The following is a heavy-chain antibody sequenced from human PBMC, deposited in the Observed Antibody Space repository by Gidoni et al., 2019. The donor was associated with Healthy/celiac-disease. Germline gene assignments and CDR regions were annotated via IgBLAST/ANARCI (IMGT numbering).Heavy chain of an antibody. Sequence: QLQLQESGPGLVKPSETLSLTCTVSGGSISSSSYYWGWIRQPPGKGLEWIGSIYYSGSTYYNPSLKSRVTISVDTSKNQFSLKLSSVTAADTAVYYCARQAYCSSTSCYWGFDYWGQGTLVTVSS. CDR3: ARQAYCSSTSCYWGFDY. J-gene: IGHJ4*02. CDR2: IYYSGST. D-gene: IGHD2-2*01. V-gene: IGHV4-39*01. CDR1: GGSISSSSYY.